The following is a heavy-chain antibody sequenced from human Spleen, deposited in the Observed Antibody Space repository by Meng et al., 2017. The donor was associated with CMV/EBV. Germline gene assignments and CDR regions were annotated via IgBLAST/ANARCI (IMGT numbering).Heavy chain of an antibody. D-gene: IGHD3-16*01. V-gene: IGHV4-61*08. CDR2: IYYSGST. Sequence: GSLRLSCTVSGGSINSGGYYWSWIRQPPGKGLEWIGYIYYSGSTNYNPSLKSRVTISVDTSKNQFSLKLSSVTAADTAVYYCARDGALGSFDIWGQGTMVTVSS. J-gene: IGHJ3*02. CDR3: ARDGALGSFDI. CDR1: GGSINSGGYY.